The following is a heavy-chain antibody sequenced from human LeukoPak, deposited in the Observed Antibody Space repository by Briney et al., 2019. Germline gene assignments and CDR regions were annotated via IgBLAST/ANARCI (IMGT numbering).Heavy chain of an antibody. J-gene: IGHJ4*02. CDR1: GSTFSSYA. CDR3: ARDIGSGSYSSYFDY. V-gene: IGHV3-30*04. D-gene: IGHD1-26*01. CDR2: ISYDGSNK. Sequence: SGGSLRLSCAASGSTFSSYAMHWVRQAPGKGLEWVAVISYDGSNKYYADSVKGRFTISRDNSKNTLYLQMNSLRAEDTAVYYCARDIGSGSYSSYFDYWGQGTLVTVSS.